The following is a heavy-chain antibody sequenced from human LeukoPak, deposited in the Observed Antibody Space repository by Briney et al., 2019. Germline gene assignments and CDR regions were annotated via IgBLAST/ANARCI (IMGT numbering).Heavy chain of an antibody. CDR3: AKDQYYYDSSGLDY. V-gene: IGHV3-33*06. D-gene: IGHD3-22*01. J-gene: IGHJ4*02. Sequence: PGRSLRLSCAASGFTFSSYGMHWVRQAPGKGLEWVAVIWYDGSNKYYADSVKGRFTISRDNSKNTLYLQMNGLRAEDTAVYYCAKDQYYYDSSGLDYWGQGTLVTVSS. CDR2: IWYDGSNK. CDR1: GFTFSSYG.